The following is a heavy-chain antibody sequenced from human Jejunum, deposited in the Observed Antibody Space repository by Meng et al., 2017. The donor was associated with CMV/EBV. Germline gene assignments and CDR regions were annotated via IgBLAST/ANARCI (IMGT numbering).Heavy chain of an antibody. CDR1: GYAFTDYP. V-gene: IGHV7-4-1*02. J-gene: IGHJ5*01. CDR2: INPSTGKP. Sequence: SGYAFTDYPINGERQATGQGLEGMGWINPSTGKPTNTKGFTGRFVFSLDTSVSTAYLQISSLKPEDTAFYYCARKRGGTSRLWWFDSWGQGTLVTVSS. D-gene: IGHD1-1*01. CDR3: ARKRGGTSRLWWFDS.